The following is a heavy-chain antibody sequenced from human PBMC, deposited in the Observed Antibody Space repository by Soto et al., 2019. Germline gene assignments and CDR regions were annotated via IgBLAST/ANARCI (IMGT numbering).Heavy chain of an antibody. CDR2: IYYSGST. J-gene: IGHJ6*02. V-gene: IGHV4-61*01. D-gene: IGHD1-1*01. Sequence: QVQLQESGPGLVKPSETLSLTCTVSGGSVSSGSYYWSWIQQPPGKGLEWIGYIYYSGSTNYNPSLKSRVTISVDTSKNQFSLKLSSVTAADTAVYYCARVNWNDGPPSYGMDVWGQATTVTVSS. CDR1: GGSVSSGSYY. CDR3: ARVNWNDGPPSYGMDV.